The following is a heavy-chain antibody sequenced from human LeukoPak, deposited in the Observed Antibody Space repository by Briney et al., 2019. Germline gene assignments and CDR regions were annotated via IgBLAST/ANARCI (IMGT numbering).Heavy chain of an antibody. CDR3: ARDPLSVGMDV. J-gene: IGHJ6*04. V-gene: IGHV1-18*04. Sequence: ASVTVFCKASGYTFTSYGISWVRQAPGQGLEGTGWISGYNGNTNYAQKVQGRVTMTTDTSTSTAYIELRSLRSDDTAVYYCARDPLSVGMDVWGKGTTVTVSS. CDR1: GYTFTSYG. CDR2: ISGYNGNT.